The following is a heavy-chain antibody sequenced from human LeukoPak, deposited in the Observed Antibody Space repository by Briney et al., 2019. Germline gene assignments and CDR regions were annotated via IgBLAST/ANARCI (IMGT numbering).Heavy chain of an antibody. CDR1: GFTFNGYW. V-gene: IGHV3-33*08. CDR3: ARSGSWCSGGSCYGGNWFDP. Sequence: GGSLRLSCAASGFTFNGYWMHWVRQAPGKGLEWVALIYYDGSHQDYADSVKGRFTISRDNSKNMLYLQMNSLRPEDTAVYYCARSGSWCSGGSCYGGNWFDPWGQGTLVTVSS. J-gene: IGHJ5*02. CDR2: IYYDGSHQ. D-gene: IGHD2-15*01.